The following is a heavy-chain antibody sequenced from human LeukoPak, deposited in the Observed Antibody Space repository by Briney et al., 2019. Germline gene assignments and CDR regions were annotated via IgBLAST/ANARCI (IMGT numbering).Heavy chain of an antibody. CDR3: ARVSYYYGSGSYYNQRYFDL. CDR2: INHSGST. V-gene: IGHV4-34*01. J-gene: IGHJ2*01. Sequence: SETLSLTCAVYGGSFSGYYWSWIRQPPGKGLEWIGEINHSGSTNYNPSLKSRVTISVDTSKNQFSLKLSSVTAADTAVYYCARVSYYYGSGSYYNQRYFDLWGRGTLVTVSS. CDR1: GGSFSGYY. D-gene: IGHD3-10*01.